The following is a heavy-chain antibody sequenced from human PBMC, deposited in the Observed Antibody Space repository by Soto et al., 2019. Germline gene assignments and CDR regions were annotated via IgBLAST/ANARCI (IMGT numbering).Heavy chain of an antibody. V-gene: IGHV1-69*01. D-gene: IGHD3-22*01. J-gene: IGHJ3*01. CDR2: FIPIFRTL. CDR3: VRDCRIYYSDPHDEFVASDYEV. Sequence: QVQLIQSEAEVKKPGSSVRVSCTASGGIFGSHGFSWVRQAPGQRLEWVGGFIPIFRTLTYTEKFQARVSVAEDESTKTVYLDRSSLTSEDTAVYYCVRDCRIYYSDPHDEFVASDYEVWGQGTMVSVSS. CDR1: GGIFGSHG.